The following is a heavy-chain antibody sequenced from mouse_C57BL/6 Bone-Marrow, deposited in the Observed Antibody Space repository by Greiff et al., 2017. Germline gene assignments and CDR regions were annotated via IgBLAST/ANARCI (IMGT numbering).Heavy chain of an antibody. V-gene: IGHV1-47*01. D-gene: IGHD1-1*01. CDR2: FHPYNDDT. CDR3: ARRNYYGSSYDWYFDV. J-gene: IGHJ1*03. CDR1: GYTFNTYP. Sequence: VKLMESGAELVKPGASVKMSCKASGYTFNTYPIEWMKQNHGKSLEWIGNFHPYNDDTKYNEKFKGKATLTVEKSSSTVYLELSRLTSDDSAVYYCARRNYYGSSYDWYFDVWGTGTTVTVSS.